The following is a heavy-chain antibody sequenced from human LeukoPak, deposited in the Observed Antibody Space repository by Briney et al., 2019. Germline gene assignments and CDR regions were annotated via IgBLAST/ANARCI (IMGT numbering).Heavy chain of an antibody. CDR3: TRDRGTGDLDAFHI. V-gene: IGHV4-4*02. CDR2: IHHSGNT. J-gene: IGHJ3*02. CDR1: GDSIRSDYW. D-gene: IGHD3/OR15-3a*01. Sequence: SETLSLTCGVSGDSIRSDYWWSWVRQPPGKGLEWIGEIHHSGNTNYNTSLKSRVTISVDKSKNQVSLKVNSVSAADTAVYYCTRDRGTGDLDAFHIWGQGTSVIVSS.